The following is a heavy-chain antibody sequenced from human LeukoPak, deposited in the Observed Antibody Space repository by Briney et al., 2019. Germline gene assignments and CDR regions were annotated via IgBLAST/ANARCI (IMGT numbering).Heavy chain of an antibody. CDR2: IKSKTDGGTT. V-gene: IGHV3-15*01. Sequence: GGSLRLSCAASGFTFSNAWMSWVRRAPGKGLEWVGRIKSKTDGGTTDYAAPVKGRFTISRDDSKNTLYLQMNSLKTEDTAVYYCTTDPYDSSGYYYWGQGTLVTVSS. CDR3: TTDPYDSSGYYY. J-gene: IGHJ4*02. CDR1: GFTFSNAW. D-gene: IGHD3-22*01.